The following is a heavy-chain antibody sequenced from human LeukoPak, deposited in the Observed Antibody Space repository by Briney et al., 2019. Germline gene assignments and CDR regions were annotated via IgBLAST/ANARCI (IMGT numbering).Heavy chain of an antibody. CDR2: IRGGGTL. J-gene: IGHJ4*02. Sequence: GGSLRLSCAASGFTVSSYAMGWVRQAPGKGLEWVSAIRGGGTLYYSDSVKGRFSISRDISKNTLLLQMNSLRAEDTAVYYCARRRYDWGGDFANWGEGTLVTVSS. D-gene: IGHD3-16*01. CDR1: GFTVSSYA. CDR3: ARRRYDWGGDFAN. V-gene: IGHV3-23*01.